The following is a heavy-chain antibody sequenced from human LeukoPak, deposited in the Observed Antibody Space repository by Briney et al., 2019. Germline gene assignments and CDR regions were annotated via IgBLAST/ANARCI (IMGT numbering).Heavy chain of an antibody. CDR3: AGGVWFDP. CDR1: GFTFSSYS. D-gene: IGHD3-16*01. V-gene: IGHV3-21*01. CDR2: ISSSSSYI. Sequence: GGSLRLSCAASGFTFSSYSMNWVRQAPGKGLEWVSSISSSSSYIYYADSVKGRFTISRDNAKNSLYLQKNSLRAEETAVYYCAGGVWFDPWSQGSLVTVSS. J-gene: IGHJ5*02.